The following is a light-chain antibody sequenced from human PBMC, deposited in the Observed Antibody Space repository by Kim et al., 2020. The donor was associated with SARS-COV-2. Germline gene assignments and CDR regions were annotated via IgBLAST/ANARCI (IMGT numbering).Light chain of an antibody. CDR3: QQYNNLQAIT. J-gene: IGKJ5*01. CDR2: DAS. Sequence: AVGDSVTITCQASQDIRKFLNWYQHKPGKAPELLISDASTLRTGVPSRFSGSASGTHFTFIISNLQPEDIATYYFQQYNNLQAITFGQGTRLEIK. CDR1: QDIRKF. V-gene: IGKV1-33*01.